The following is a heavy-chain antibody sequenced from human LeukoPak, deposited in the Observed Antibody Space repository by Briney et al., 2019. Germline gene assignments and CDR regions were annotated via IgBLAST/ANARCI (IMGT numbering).Heavy chain of an antibody. CDR1: GGTFSSYA. Sequence: SVKVSCKASGGTFSSYAISWVRQAPGQGLEWMGGIIPIFGTANYAQKFQGRVTITADESTSTAYMELSSLRSEDTAVYYCARAGAPYDSSGYEVYWGQGTLVTVSS. CDR2: IIPIFGTA. J-gene: IGHJ4*02. D-gene: IGHD3-22*01. CDR3: ARAGAPYDSSGYEVY. V-gene: IGHV1-69*01.